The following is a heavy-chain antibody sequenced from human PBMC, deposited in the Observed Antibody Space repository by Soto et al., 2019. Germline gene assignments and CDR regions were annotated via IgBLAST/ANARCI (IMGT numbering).Heavy chain of an antibody. CDR3: ARAGREADSSGYYPTRLYYYGMDV. J-gene: IGHJ6*02. V-gene: IGHV1-69*02. D-gene: IGHD3-22*01. Sequence: GASVKVSCKASGGTFSSYTISWVRQAPGQGLDWMGRIIPILGIANYAQKFQGRVTITADKSTSTAYMELSSLRSEDTAVYYCARAGREADSSGYYPTRLYYYGMDVWGQGTTVTVSS. CDR2: IIPILGIA. CDR1: GGTFSSYT.